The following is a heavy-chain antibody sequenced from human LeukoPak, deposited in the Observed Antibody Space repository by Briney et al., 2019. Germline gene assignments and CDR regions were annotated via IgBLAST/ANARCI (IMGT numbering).Heavy chain of an antibody. CDR2: ISGSGGST. Sequence: GGSLRLSCAASGFTFSSYAMSWVRQAPGKGLEWVSAISGSGGSTYYADSVKGRFTISRDNSKDTLYLQMNSLRAEDTAVYYCAKVQIAVPYDFWSGYYLPAFDYWGQGTLVTVSS. J-gene: IGHJ4*02. V-gene: IGHV3-23*01. CDR1: GFTFSSYA. D-gene: IGHD3-3*01. CDR3: AKVQIAVPYDFWSGYYLPAFDY.